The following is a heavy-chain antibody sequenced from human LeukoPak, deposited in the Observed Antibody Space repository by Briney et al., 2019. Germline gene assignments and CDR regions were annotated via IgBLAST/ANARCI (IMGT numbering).Heavy chain of an antibody. Sequence: GGSLRLSFAASGFTFSTHAMNWVRQAPGKGLEWVSLISGGSTYYADSVRGRFTISRDNSKNTLYLQMNSLRAEDTAVYYCAKGLGSGRYFGFDYWGQGTLVTVSS. CDR2: ISGGST. CDR1: GFTFSTHA. V-gene: IGHV3-23*01. D-gene: IGHD1-26*01. CDR3: AKGLGSGRYFGFDY. J-gene: IGHJ4*02.